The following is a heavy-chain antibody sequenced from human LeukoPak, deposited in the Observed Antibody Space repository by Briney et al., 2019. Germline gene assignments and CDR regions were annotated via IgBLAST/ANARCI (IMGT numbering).Heavy chain of an antibody. CDR3: AGGGRQWPWNWFDP. V-gene: IGHV4-34*01. J-gene: IGHJ5*02. CDR1: GGSFSGYY. D-gene: IGHD6-19*01. Sequence: SETLSLTCTVYGGSFSGYYWSWIRQPPGKGLEWIGEINHSGSTYYNPSLKSRVTISVDTSKNQFSLKLSSVTAADTAVYYCAGGGRQWPWNWFDPWGQGTLVTVSS. CDR2: INHSGST.